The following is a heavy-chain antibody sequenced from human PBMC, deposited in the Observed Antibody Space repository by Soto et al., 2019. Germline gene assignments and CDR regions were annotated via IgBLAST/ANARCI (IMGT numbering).Heavy chain of an antibody. Sequence: EVQLVESGGGLVQPGRSLRLSCAASGFTFDDYAMHWVRQAPGKGLEWVSRISWNCGSIGYADSVKGRFTISRDNAKNSLYLQMNSLRAEDTALYYCAKAVGSYGNFDYWGQGTLVTVSS. J-gene: IGHJ4*02. CDR2: ISWNCGSI. D-gene: IGHD5-18*01. CDR3: AKAVGSYGNFDY. CDR1: GFTFDDYA. V-gene: IGHV3-9*01.